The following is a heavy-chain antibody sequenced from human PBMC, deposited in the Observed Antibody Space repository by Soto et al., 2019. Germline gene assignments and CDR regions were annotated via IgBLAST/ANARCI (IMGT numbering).Heavy chain of an antibody. CDR3: AKDFYDSSGYLFDY. V-gene: IGHV3-30*18. Sequence: GVSLRLSCAAAGFTFSSYAMHWVRQTPGKGLEWVAVISYDGNNKYYADSVKGRFTISRDNSKNTLYLQMNSLRGDDTAVYYCAKDFYDSSGYLFDYWGPGTLVTVSS. CDR2: ISYDGNNK. J-gene: IGHJ4*02. D-gene: IGHD3-22*01. CDR1: GFTFSSYA.